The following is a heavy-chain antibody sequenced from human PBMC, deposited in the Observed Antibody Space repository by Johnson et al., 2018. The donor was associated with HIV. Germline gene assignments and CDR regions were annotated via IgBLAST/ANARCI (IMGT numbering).Heavy chain of an antibody. J-gene: IGHJ3*02. V-gene: IGHV3-7*01. CDR1: GLTVSSYD. CDR3: ARQSLRAFDI. CDR2: IKQDGSEK. Sequence: VQLVESGGGLIQPGGSLRVSCVAAGLTVSSYDMRWVRQAPGKGLEWVAKIKQDGSEKYYVDSVKGRFTISRDNAKNSLYLQMNSLRAEDTAVYYCARQSLRAFDIWGQGTMVTVSS.